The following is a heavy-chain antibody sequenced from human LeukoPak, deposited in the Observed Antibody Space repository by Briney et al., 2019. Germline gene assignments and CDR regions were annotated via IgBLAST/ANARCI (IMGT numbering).Heavy chain of an antibody. CDR2: IYTSGST. V-gene: IGHV4-4*07. D-gene: IGHD3-16*02. CDR3: AGRTYYDYVWGSYRYPAPFDY. CDR1: GGSISIYY. Sequence: PSETLSLTCTVSGGSISIYYWSWIRQPAGRGLEWIGRIYTSGSTNYNPSLKSRVTMSVDTSKNQFSLKLSSVTAADTAVYYCAGRTYYDYVWGSYRYPAPFDYWGQGTLVTVSS. J-gene: IGHJ4*02.